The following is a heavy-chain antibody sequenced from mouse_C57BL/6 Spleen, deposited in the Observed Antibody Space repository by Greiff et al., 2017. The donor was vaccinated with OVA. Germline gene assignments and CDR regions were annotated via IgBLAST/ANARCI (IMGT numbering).Heavy chain of an antibody. CDR1: GYTFTSYW. CDR3: ATDYGSRTGYFDV. J-gene: IGHJ1*03. V-gene: IGHV1-61*01. Sequence: VQLQQPGAELVRPGSSVKLSCKASGYTFTSYWMDWVKQRPGQGLEWIGNIYPSDSETHYNQKFKDKATLTVDTSSSTAYMQLSSLTSEDSAVYYCATDYGSRTGYFDVWGTGTTVTVSS. D-gene: IGHD1-1*01. CDR2: IYPSDSET.